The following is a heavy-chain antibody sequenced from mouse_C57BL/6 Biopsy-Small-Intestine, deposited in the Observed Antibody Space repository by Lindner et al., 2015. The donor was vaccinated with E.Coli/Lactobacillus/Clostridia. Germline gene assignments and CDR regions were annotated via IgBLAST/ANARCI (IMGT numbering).Heavy chain of an antibody. CDR3: ARDGQKLELLSYYGMDV. V-gene: IGHV9-3*02. CDR1: GYTFSSYI. J-gene: IGHJ1*01. Sequence: VKVSCKASGYTFSSYIMNWVRQAPGQGLEWMGWINTNTGNPAYAQGFTGRFVFSLDTSVSTAYLQISSLKAEDTAVYYCARDGQKLELLSYYGMDVWGRGTTVTVSS. CDR2: INTNTGNP. D-gene: IGHD1-1*01.